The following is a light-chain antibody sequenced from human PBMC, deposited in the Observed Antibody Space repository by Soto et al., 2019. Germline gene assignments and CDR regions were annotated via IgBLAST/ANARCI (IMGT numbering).Light chain of an antibody. Sequence: DIQMTQSPSSLSASVGDRVTITCRASQSISSYLNWYQQKPGKAPKLQIYAASSLQSGVPSRFSGSGSGTDFTLTISSLRPEDFATYYCQQRYSTPRTFGQGTKVEIK. CDR1: QSISSY. CDR2: AAS. CDR3: QQRYSTPRT. J-gene: IGKJ1*01. V-gene: IGKV1-39*01.